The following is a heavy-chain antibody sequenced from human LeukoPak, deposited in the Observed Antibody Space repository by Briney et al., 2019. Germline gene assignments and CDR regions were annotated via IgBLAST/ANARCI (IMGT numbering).Heavy chain of an antibody. CDR1: GYTFTRYY. CDR3: ARDFGEMPNY. Sequence: ASVKVSCKASGYTFTRYYVHWVRAAPGQGLEWMGIIDPSGGSTSYAQNFEGGVTMTRDATTSTVYLELSSLRSEDAAVYYCARDFGEMPNYWGQGTLVTVSS. V-gene: IGHV1-46*01. J-gene: IGHJ4*02. D-gene: IGHD5-24*01. CDR2: IDPSGGST.